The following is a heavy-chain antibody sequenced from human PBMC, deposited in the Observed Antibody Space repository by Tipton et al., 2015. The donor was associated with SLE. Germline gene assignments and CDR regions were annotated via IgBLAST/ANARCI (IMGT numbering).Heavy chain of an antibody. Sequence: TLSLTCTVSGGSISSHYWSWIRQPPGKGLEWIGYIYYSGSTNYNPSLKSRVTISVDTSKNQFSLKLSSVTAADTAVYYCARDGSWPFIAAAWRAFDIWGQGTMVTVSS. CDR1: GGSISSHY. CDR3: ARDGSWPFIAAAWRAFDI. D-gene: IGHD6-13*01. V-gene: IGHV4-59*11. J-gene: IGHJ3*02. CDR2: IYYSGST.